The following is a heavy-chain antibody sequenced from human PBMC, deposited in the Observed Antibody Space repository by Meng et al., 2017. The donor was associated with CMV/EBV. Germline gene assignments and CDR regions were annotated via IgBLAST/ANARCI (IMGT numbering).Heavy chain of an antibody. CDR1: GYTFTSYD. D-gene: IGHD2-2*01. Sequence: ASVKVSCKASGYTFTSYDINWVRQATGQGREWMGWMNPNSGNTGYAQKFQGRVTMTRNTSIGTAYMELSSLRSEDTAVYYCATTSDRVHYYYGMDVWGQGTTVTVSS. J-gene: IGHJ6*02. V-gene: IGHV1-8*01. CDR3: ATTSDRVHYYYGMDV. CDR2: MNPNSGNT.